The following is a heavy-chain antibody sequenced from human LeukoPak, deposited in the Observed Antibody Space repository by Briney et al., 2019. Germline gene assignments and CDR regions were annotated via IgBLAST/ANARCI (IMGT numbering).Heavy chain of an antibody. CDR3: AKGGRMVRGLTHFDY. CDR1: GFTFSSYA. D-gene: IGHD3-10*01. V-gene: IGHV3-23*01. CDR2: ISGSGGST. J-gene: IGHJ4*02. Sequence: GGSLRLSCAASGFTFSSYAMSWVRQAPGKGLEWVSAISGSGGSTYYADSVKGRFTISRDNSKNTLYLQMNSLRAEDTAVYYCAKGGRMVRGLTHFDYWGQGTLVTVSS.